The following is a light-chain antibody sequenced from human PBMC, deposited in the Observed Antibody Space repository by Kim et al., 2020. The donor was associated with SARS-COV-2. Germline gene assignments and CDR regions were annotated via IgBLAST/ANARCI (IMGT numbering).Light chain of an antibody. Sequence: SASVGDRLTISGRASQGIGTYVNWYQEEVGGASKLLISAASTLHRGVPSMFSGGGSGTDFTLTIRRLQPEEFATYYCQQSFSVPLTFGEGTKVEI. CDR3: QQSFSVPLT. V-gene: IGKV1-39*01. CDR2: AAS. J-gene: IGKJ4*01. CDR1: QGIGTY.